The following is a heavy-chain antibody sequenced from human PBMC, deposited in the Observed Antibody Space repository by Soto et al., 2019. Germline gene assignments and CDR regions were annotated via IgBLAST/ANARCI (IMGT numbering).Heavy chain of an antibody. Sequence: ASVKVSCKASGYSFTDYHIHWVRQAPGQGLEWLGRINPKSGGTSTAQKFQGWVTMTTDTSISTASMELTRLTSDDTAIYYCARGDSTDCSPGVCSFFYNHDLDVWGQGTRVTVSS. CDR3: ARGDSTDCSPGVCSFFYNHDLDV. J-gene: IGHJ6*02. D-gene: IGHD2-8*01. CDR2: INPKSGGT. CDR1: GYSFTDYH. V-gene: IGHV1-2*04.